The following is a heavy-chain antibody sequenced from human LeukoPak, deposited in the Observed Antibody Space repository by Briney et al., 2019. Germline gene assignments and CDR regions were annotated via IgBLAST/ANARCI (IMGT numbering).Heavy chain of an antibody. D-gene: IGHD2-21*02. Sequence: GGSLRLSCAVSGGTFSAYWMAWVRRSPGKGLEWVAEINEDGSVKYYVDSMKGRFTISRDNAKDSLYLQMNSLGAEDTAVYYCAKVPRDSDCYWGQGTLVTVSS. CDR2: INEDGSVK. V-gene: IGHV3-7*01. J-gene: IGHJ4*02. CDR3: AKVPRDSDCY. CDR1: GGTFSAYW.